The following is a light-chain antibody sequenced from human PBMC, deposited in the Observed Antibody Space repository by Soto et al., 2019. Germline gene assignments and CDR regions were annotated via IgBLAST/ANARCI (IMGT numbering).Light chain of an antibody. Sequence: EVVLTQSPGTLSLPPGDRGALSCRASQSVSDNNLAWYQLRPGQAPRLLIYGASSRATGIPDRFSGSGSGTDFTLTISRLEPEDFAVYYCQQYGSSPPITFGQGTRLEIK. J-gene: IGKJ5*01. CDR1: QSVSDNN. CDR3: QQYGSSPPIT. CDR2: GAS. V-gene: IGKV3-20*01.